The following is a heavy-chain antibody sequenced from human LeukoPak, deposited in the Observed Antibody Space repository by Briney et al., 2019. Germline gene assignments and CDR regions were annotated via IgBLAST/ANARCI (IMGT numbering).Heavy chain of an antibody. CDR2: ISGSGSST. D-gene: IGHD3-10*01. CDR1: GFTFSSYA. CDR3: AKDMNYYGSGLADY. V-gene: IGHV3-23*01. Sequence: PGGSLRLSCAASGFTFSSYAMSWVRQAPGKGLEWVSAISGSGSSTYYADSVKGRFTISRDNSKNTLYLQMNSLRAEDTAVYYCAKDMNYYGSGLADYWGQGTLVTVSS. J-gene: IGHJ4*02.